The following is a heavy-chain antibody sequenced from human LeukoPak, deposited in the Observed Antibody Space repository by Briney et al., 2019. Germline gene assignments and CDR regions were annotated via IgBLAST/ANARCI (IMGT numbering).Heavy chain of an antibody. CDR3: ARGGAYYYYYGMDV. Sequence: SETLSLTCTVSGGSISSYYWSWIRQPPGKGLEWIGYIYYSGSANYNPSLKSRVTISVDTSKNQFSLKLSSVTAADTAVYYCARGGAYYYYYGMDVWGQGTTVTVSS. CDR1: GGSISSYY. V-gene: IGHV4-59*01. CDR2: IYYSGSA. J-gene: IGHJ6*02.